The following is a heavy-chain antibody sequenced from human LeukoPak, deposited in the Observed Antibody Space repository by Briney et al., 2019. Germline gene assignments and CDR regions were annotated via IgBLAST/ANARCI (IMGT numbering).Heavy chain of an antibody. J-gene: IGHJ4*02. CDR2: INPNSGGT. CDR1: GYTFTGYY. D-gene: IGHD4-11*01. Sequence: ASVKVSCKASGYTFTGYYMHWVRQAPGQGLEWMGRINPNSGGTNYAQKFQGRVTMTRDTSISTAYMELSRLRSDDTAVNYCARDVGTVTTFDYWGQGTLVTVSS. V-gene: IGHV1-2*06. CDR3: ARDVGTVTTFDY.